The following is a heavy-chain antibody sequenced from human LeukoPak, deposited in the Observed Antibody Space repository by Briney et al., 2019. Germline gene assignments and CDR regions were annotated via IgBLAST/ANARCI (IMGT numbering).Heavy chain of an antibody. CDR2: ISGSGGST. Sequence: GGSLRLSCAASGFTFSSYAMSWVRQAPGKGLEWVSGISGSGGSTYYADSVKGRFTISRGNSKNTLYLQMISLRAEDTAVYYCAKARRIQLWLSWGQGTLVTVSS. CDR1: GFTFSSYA. J-gene: IGHJ5*02. CDR3: AKARRIQLWLS. V-gene: IGHV3-23*01. D-gene: IGHD5-18*01.